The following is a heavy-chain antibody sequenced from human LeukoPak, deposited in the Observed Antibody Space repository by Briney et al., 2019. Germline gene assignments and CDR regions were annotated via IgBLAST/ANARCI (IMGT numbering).Heavy chain of an antibody. CDR1: GFTFTRYT. CDR3: VRDNYGGILDF. Sequence: GGSLRLSCAASGFTFTRYTMHWVRQAPGKGLEWVAVVLYDGSNKYYADSVKGRFTLSRDNSKNTLSLQMNTLRADDPAVYYCVRDNYGGILDFWGQGTLVTVSS. D-gene: IGHD2-21*01. J-gene: IGHJ4*02. V-gene: IGHV3-30*04. CDR2: VLYDGSNK.